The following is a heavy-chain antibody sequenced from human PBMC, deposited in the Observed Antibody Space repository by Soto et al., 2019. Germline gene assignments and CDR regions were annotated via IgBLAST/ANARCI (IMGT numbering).Heavy chain of an antibody. CDR1: GGSISSSNW. CDR3: ARTAPGFELLYFDY. J-gene: IGHJ4*02. V-gene: IGHV4-4*02. CDR2: IYHSGST. D-gene: IGHD1-7*01. Sequence: SETLSLTCAVSGGSISSSNWWSWVRQPPGKGLEWIGEIYHSGSTNYNPSLKSRVTISVDKSKNQFSLKLSSVTAADTAVYYCARTAPGFELLYFDYWGQGTLVTVSS.